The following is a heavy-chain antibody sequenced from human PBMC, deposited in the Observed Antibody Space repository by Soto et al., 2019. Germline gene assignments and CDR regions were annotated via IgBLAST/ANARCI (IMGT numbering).Heavy chain of an antibody. V-gene: IGHV3-23*01. Sequence: EVQLLESGGGLVQPGGSLRLSCAASGFTFVTYSMSWLRQAPGKGLEWVSVISGSGSATNYADSVKGRFTISRDNSKDTLYMRMNSLRAEDTAVYYCAKRRYWSGVGCTPEGGPFQLWGQGTLGTVSS. CDR1: GFTFVTYS. D-gene: IGHD2-15*01. J-gene: IGHJ1*01. CDR3: AKRRYWSGVGCTPEGGPFQL. CDR2: ISGSGSAT.